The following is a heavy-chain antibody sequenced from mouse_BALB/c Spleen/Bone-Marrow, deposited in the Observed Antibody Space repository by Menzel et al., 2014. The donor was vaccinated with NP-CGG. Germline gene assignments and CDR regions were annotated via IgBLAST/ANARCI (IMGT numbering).Heavy chain of an antibody. Sequence: VRLQQSGPELEKPGASVKISCKASGYSFTGYNMNWVKQSNGKSLEWIGNIDPYYGGISYNQKFKDKATLTVDKSSSTAYMQLKSLTSEDSAVYYCARSIEYRPLTYWGQGTLVTVSA. D-gene: IGHD2-14*01. CDR3: ARSIEYRPLTY. V-gene: IGHV1-39*01. J-gene: IGHJ3*01. CDR1: GYSFTGYN. CDR2: IDPYYGGI.